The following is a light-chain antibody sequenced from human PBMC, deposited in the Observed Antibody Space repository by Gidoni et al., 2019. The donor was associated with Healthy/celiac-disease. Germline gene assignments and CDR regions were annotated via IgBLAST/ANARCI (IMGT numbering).Light chain of an antibody. V-gene: IGKV1-33*01. Sequence: DIQMTQSPSSLSAAVGDRVTITCQASQDISNYLNWYQQKPGKAPKLLSYDAPKLETGVPSRFSGSGSGTDFTFTISSLQPEDIATYYCQQYDNLPITFGQXTRLEIK. CDR3: QQYDNLPIT. CDR2: DAP. CDR1: QDISNY. J-gene: IGKJ5*01.